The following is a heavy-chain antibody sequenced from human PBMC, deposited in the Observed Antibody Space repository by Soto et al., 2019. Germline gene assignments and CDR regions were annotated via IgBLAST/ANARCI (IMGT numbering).Heavy chain of an antibody. CDR3: ARDLGYCSGGSCYSPTRSFDY. CDR2: INHSGST. Sequence: SETLSLTCAVYGGSFSGYYWSWIRQPPGKGLEWIGEINHSGSTNYNPSLKSRVTISVDTSKNQFSLKLSSVTAADTAVYYCARDLGYCSGGSCYSPTRSFDYWGQGTLVTVPQ. V-gene: IGHV4-34*01. CDR1: GGSFSGYY. D-gene: IGHD2-15*01. J-gene: IGHJ4*02.